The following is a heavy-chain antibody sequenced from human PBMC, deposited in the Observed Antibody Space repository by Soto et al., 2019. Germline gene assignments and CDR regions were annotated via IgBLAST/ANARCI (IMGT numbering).Heavy chain of an antibody. D-gene: IGHD3-22*01. V-gene: IGHV3-13*05. J-gene: IGHJ6*02. CDR3: ARAGYDSSGYYFYAMDV. CDR1: GFILRGYD. Sequence: EEQLVESGGGLVQPGGSLRLSCVASGFILRGYDMHWVRQATGEGLEWVSAIGTAGDPYYSGSVKGRFTISRGNAENSVYLQMNSLRAGDTAVYYCARAGYDSSGYYFYAMDVWGPGTTVTVSS. CDR2: IGTAGDP.